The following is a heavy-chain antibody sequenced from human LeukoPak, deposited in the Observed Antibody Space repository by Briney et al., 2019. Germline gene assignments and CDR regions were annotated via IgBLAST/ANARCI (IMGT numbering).Heavy chain of an antibody. D-gene: IGHD3-3*01. V-gene: IGHV3-23*01. CDR3: AKGESSITIFGVVTIQSIGDY. CDR2: ISGSGGST. CDR1: GFTFSSYA. J-gene: IGHJ4*02. Sequence: EGSLRLSCAASGFTFSSYAMSWVRQAPGKGLEWVSAISGSGGSTYYVDSVKGRFTISRDNSKNTLYLQMNSLRAEDTAVYYCAKGESSITIFGVVTIQSIGDYWGQGTLVTVSS.